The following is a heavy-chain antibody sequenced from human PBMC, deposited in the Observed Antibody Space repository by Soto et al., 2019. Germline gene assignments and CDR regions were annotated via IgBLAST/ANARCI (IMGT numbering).Heavy chain of an antibody. V-gene: IGHV4-34*01. CDR1: GGTFSAYY. CDR2: VNHSGST. J-gene: IGHJ4*02. Sequence: QVLLQQWGAGLLKPSETLSLTCAVYGGTFSAYYWSWIRQPPGKGLEWMGEVNHSGSTNYNPSLKSRVSISIDTSKGQFSLKLSSVTAADTATYYCARGDFVRDFWGQGTLVTVSS. CDR3: ARGDFVRDF. D-gene: IGHD3-3*01.